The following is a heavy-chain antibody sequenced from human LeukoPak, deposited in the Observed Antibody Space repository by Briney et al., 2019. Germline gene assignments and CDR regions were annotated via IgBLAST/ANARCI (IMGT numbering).Heavy chain of an antibody. Sequence: GGSLRLSCAASRFTFSYYWMTWVRQAPGKGVEWVANIKQDASDKHYADSVKGRFTISRDNAKNSLYLQMNSLRVEDTAVYYCLGGVAADYWGRGTPATVSS. CDR1: RFTFSYYW. CDR2: IKQDASDK. J-gene: IGHJ4*02. V-gene: IGHV3-7*01. CDR3: LGGVAADY. D-gene: IGHD3-16*01.